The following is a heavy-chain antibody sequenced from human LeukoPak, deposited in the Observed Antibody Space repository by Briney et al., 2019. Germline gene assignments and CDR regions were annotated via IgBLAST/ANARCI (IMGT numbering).Heavy chain of an antibody. CDR3: ARGVLTGIDYMDV. CDR2: IKEDGSEE. CDR1: GFTFSSYW. J-gene: IGHJ6*03. Sequence: GGSLGLSCAASGFTFSSYWMIWVRQAPGKGLEWVANIKEDGSEEYYVDTVKGRFTISRDNAKNSLYLQMKTVRAEDTALYYCARGVLTGIDYMDVWGKGTTVTVSS. D-gene: IGHD1-20*01. V-gene: IGHV3-7*01.